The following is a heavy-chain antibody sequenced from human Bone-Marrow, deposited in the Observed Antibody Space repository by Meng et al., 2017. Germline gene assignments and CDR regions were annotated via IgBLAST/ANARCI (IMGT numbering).Heavy chain of an antibody. CDR3: ARGSSRYFDWLLYSPGAFDI. J-gene: IGHJ3*02. Sequence: SVKVSCKASGYTFTSYGISWVRQAPGQGLEWMGGIIPIFGTANYAQKFQGRVTITADESTSTAYMELSSLRSEDTAVYYCARGSSRYFDWLLYSPGAFDIWGQGTMVTVSS. CDR2: IIPIFGTA. CDR1: GYTFTSYG. D-gene: IGHD3-9*01. V-gene: IGHV1-69*13.